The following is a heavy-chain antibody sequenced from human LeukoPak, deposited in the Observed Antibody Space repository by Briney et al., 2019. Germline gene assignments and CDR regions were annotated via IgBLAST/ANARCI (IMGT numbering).Heavy chain of an antibody. CDR2: IYSGGRT. CDR1: GFTVISNY. CDR3: ARTSGSFAGYFDF. Sequence: GGSLRLSCAASGFTVISNYMYWVRQTPGKGMECISVIYSGGRTYYADSVKGRFTISRDNSKNMLFLQMNSPRTEDTALYYCARTSGSFAGYFDFWGQGTLVTVSS. V-gene: IGHV3-66*02. J-gene: IGHJ4*02. D-gene: IGHD1-26*01.